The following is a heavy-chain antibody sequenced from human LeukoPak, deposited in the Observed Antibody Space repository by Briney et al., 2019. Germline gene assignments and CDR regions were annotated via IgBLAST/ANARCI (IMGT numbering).Heavy chain of an antibody. V-gene: IGHV3-30-3*01. Sequence: PGRSLRLSCAASGFTFSSYAMHWVRQAPGKGLEWVAVISYDGSNKYYADSVKGRFTISRDNSKNTLYLQMNSLRAEGTAVYYCARDRGDYYDSSGPLDYWGQGTLVTVSS. J-gene: IGHJ4*02. CDR2: ISYDGSNK. CDR1: GFTFSSYA. CDR3: ARDRGDYYDSSGPLDY. D-gene: IGHD3-22*01.